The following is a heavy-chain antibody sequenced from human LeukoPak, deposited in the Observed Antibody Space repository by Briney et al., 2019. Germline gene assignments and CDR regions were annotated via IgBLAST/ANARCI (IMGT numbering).Heavy chain of an antibody. V-gene: IGHV4-31*11. CDR3: ATCRRGSSGYYLDY. CDR1: GGSFSGYY. J-gene: IGHJ4*02. D-gene: IGHD3-22*01. CDR2: IYYSGST. Sequence: TLSLTCAVYGGSFSGYYWSWIRQHPGKGLEWIGYIYYSGSTYYNPSLKSRVTISVDTSKNQFSLKLSSVTAADTAVYYCATCRRGSSGYYLDYWGQGTLVTVSS.